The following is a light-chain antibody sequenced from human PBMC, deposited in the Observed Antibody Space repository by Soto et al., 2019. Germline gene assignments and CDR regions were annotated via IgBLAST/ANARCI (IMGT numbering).Light chain of an antibody. CDR2: AAS. J-gene: IGKJ5*01. CDR3: QQLNTWTII. CDR1: QGIGTY. Sequence: DILWTQSPFFLSASVGDRVTITCRASQGIGTYLAWYQNKAGKDPELLIYAASTLQSGVPSRFSGSGSGTEFNLTISRLQTEDFTTYECQQLNTWTIIFGQGTRLEIK. V-gene: IGKV1-9*01.